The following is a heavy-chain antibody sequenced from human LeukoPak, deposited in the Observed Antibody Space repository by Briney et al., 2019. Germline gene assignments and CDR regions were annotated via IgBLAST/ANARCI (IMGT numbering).Heavy chain of an antibody. CDR2: ISGSGGST. Sequence: GGSLRPSCAASGFTFSSYAMSWVRQAPGKGLEWVSAISGSGGSTYYADSVKGRFTISRDNSKNTLYLQMNSLRAEDTAVYYCAKVSVWVWFGVLSYLDAFDIWGQGTMVTVSS. D-gene: IGHD3-10*01. CDR3: AKVSVWVWFGVLSYLDAFDI. J-gene: IGHJ3*02. V-gene: IGHV3-23*01. CDR1: GFTFSSYA.